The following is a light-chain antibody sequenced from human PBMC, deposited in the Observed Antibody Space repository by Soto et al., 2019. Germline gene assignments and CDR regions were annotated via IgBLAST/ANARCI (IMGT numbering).Light chain of an antibody. CDR3: QQYGSAPYT. CDR1: QSVSSSY. CDR2: GAS. V-gene: IGKV3-20*01. Sequence: EIVLTQSPGTLSLSPGERATLSCRASQSVSSSYLAWYQQKPGQAPRLLIYGASSRATGIPDRFSGSGSGTDFTFTIGRLEPEGFAVYYCQQYGSAPYTFGQGTKLEIK. J-gene: IGKJ2*01.